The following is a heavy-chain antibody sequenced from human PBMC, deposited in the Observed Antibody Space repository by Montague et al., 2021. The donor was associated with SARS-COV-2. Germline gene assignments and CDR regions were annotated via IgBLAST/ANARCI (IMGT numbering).Heavy chain of an antibody. D-gene: IGHD2-2*02. CDR2: IYYSGST. V-gene: IGHV4-39*01. CDR1: GGSISSYY. J-gene: IGHJ2*01. CDR3: AGRVVVPAAIGHWYFDL. Sequence: SETLSLTCTVSGGSISSYYWGWIRQPPGKGLEWIGSIYYSGSTXXXPSXXXRVTISVDTSKNQFSLKLSSVTAADTAVYYCAGRVVVPAAIGHWYFDLWGRGTLVTVSS.